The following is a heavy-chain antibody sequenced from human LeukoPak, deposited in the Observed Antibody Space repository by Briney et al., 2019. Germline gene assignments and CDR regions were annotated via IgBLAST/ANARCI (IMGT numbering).Heavy chain of an antibody. CDR3: AKGYYGDNYYYGMDV. Sequence: PSETLSLTCTVSGGSISSSSYYWGWIRQPPGKGLEWIGSIYYSGSTYYNPSLKSRVTISVDTSKNQFSLKLSSVTAADTAVYYCAKGYYGDNYYYGMDVWGQGTTVTVSS. V-gene: IGHV4-39*07. CDR1: GGSISSSSYY. D-gene: IGHD4-17*01. J-gene: IGHJ6*02. CDR2: IYYSGST.